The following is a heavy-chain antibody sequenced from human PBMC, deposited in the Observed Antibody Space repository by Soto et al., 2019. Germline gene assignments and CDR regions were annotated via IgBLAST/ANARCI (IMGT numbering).Heavy chain of an antibody. CDR2: ISYDGSNK. D-gene: IGHD3-10*01. V-gene: IGHV3-30*18. CDR1: GFTFSSYG. CDR3: AKGGDPPDY. J-gene: IGHJ4*02. Sequence: GALRLSCAASGFTFSSYGMHWVRQAPGKGLEWVAVISYDGSNKYYADSVKGRCTISRDNSKNTLDLQKNSLRAEDTAVYYCAKGGDPPDYWGQGTLVTVSS.